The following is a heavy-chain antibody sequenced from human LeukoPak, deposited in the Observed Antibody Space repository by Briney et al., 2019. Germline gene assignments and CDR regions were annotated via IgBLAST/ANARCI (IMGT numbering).Heavy chain of an antibody. Sequence: GASVKVSCQASGYTFTSYYMHWVRQAPGQGLEWMGIINPSGGSTSYAQKFQGRVTMTRDTSTSTVYMELSSLRSEDTAVYYCARGSITIFGVVIIKADNWFDPWGQGTLVTVSS. CDR1: GYTFTSYY. J-gene: IGHJ5*02. CDR3: ARGSITIFGVVIIKADNWFDP. V-gene: IGHV1-46*03. CDR2: INPSGGST. D-gene: IGHD3-3*01.